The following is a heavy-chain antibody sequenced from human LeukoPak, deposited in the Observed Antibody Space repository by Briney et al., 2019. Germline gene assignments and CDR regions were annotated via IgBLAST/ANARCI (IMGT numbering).Heavy chain of an antibody. D-gene: IGHD2/OR15-2a*01. CDR1: GFSFSSYS. J-gene: IGHJ4*02. CDR3: ARDYVYAFDY. Sequence: PGGSLRLSCAASGFSFSSYSINWVRQAPGKGPEWVSYLSGDGSAKHYTDSVKGRFTISRDNAKNALYLQMNSLRAEDTAVYFCARDYVYAFDYWGQGTLVTVSS. CDR2: LSGDGSAK. V-gene: IGHV3-48*01.